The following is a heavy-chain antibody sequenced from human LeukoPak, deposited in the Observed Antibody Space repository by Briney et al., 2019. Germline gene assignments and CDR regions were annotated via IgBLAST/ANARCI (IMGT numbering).Heavy chain of an antibody. CDR3: ARRSGSYFDY. V-gene: IGHV5-51*01. CDR2: MHPGDSDT. D-gene: IGHD1-26*01. CDR1: GYSFTNFW. J-gene: IGHJ4*02. Sequence: GESLKISCKGFGYSFTNFWIGWVRQMPGKGLEWMGIMHPGDSDTIYSPSFQGQVTISVDKSISTAYVQWSSLEASDTAMYYCARRSGSYFDYWGQGTLVTVSS.